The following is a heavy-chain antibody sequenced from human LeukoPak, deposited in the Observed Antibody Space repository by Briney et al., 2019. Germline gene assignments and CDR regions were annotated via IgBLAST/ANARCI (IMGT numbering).Heavy chain of an antibody. CDR2: INPSGGST. Sequence: GASVKVSCKASGYTFTSYYMHWVRQAPGQGLGWMGIINPSGGSTSYAQKFQGRVTMTRDTSTSTVYMELSSLRSEDTAVYYCARGGRYYYDSSGYYYKFDYWGQGTLVTVSS. V-gene: IGHV1-46*01. CDR1: GYTFTSYY. J-gene: IGHJ4*02. CDR3: ARGGRYYYDSSGYYYKFDY. D-gene: IGHD3-22*01.